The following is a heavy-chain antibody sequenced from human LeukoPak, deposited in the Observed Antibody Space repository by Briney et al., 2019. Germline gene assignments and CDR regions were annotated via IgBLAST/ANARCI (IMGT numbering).Heavy chain of an antibody. Sequence: ASVKVSCKASGYTFTGYYMQWVRQAPGQGLEWMGWINPNSGGTNYAQKFQGRVTMTRDTSISTAYMELSRLRSDDTAVYYCARDKTQSPLDYYYMDVWGKGTTVTVSS. CDR3: ARDKTQSPLDYYYMDV. J-gene: IGHJ6*03. D-gene: IGHD4-11*01. V-gene: IGHV1-2*02. CDR2: INPNSGGT. CDR1: GYTFTGYY.